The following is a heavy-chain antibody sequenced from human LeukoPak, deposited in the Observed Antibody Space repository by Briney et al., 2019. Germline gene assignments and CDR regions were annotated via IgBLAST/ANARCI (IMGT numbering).Heavy chain of an antibody. CDR2: IYSGGTT. CDR3: ARMLISSGYYVDC. D-gene: IGHD3-22*01. Sequence: PGGSLRLSCAASGFTVSSNYMSWVRQAPGKWLEWVSVIYSGGTTYYADSVKGRFTISRDDSRNTLYLQMNSLGAEDTALYYCARMLISSGYYVDCWGQGTLVTVSS. CDR1: GFTVSSNY. V-gene: IGHV3-53*01. J-gene: IGHJ4*02.